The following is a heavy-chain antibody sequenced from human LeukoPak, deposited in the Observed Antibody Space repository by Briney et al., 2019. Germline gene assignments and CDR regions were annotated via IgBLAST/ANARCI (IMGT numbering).Heavy chain of an antibody. CDR1: GFTFSDYY. Sequence: PGGSLRLSCAASGFTFSDYYMNWIRQAPGKGLEWVSYISGGSSTIYYADSLKGRFTVSRDNAKNSLYLLMNSLRAEDTAVYYCARRGSGRHFDFWGQGTLVTVSS. J-gene: IGHJ4*02. CDR2: ISGGSSTI. D-gene: IGHD2-15*01. V-gene: IGHV3-11*01. CDR3: ARRGSGRHFDF.